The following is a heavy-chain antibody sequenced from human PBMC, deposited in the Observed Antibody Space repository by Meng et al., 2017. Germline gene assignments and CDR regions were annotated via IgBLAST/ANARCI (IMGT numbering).Heavy chain of an antibody. V-gene: IGHV3-21*02. D-gene: IGHD1-26*01. Sequence: EVPRVESWGGLVKPGGSLRVSCAASGFTFTTSTMNWVRQAPGKGLEWVSSISSSSTCKYYADSVKGRFTISRDDPNNSLYVQMNSLTAGDTAVYYCVRGSGSYSSWGQGTLVTVSS. J-gene: IGHJ5*02. CDR3: VRGSGSYSS. CDR1: GFTFTTST. CDR2: ISSSSTCK.